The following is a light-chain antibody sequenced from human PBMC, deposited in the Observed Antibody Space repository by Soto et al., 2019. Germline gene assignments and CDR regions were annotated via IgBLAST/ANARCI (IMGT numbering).Light chain of an antibody. CDR3: QQYYNWPPIT. Sequence: EIVLTQSPGTLSLSPGERATLSCRASQTVTRNYLAWHQQKPGQTPRLLIYGASTRATGIPARFSGSGSGTEFTLTISSLQSEDLAVYYCQQYYNWPPITFGQGTRLEI. J-gene: IGKJ5*01. CDR2: GAS. CDR1: QTVTRN. V-gene: IGKV3-15*01.